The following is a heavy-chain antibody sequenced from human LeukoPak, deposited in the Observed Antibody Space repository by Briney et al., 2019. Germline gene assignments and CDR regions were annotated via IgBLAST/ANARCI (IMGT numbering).Heavy chain of an antibody. D-gene: IGHD6-19*01. Sequence: PGGSLRLSCAASGFTFSSHAMHWVRQAPGKGLEWVAVISYDGSNKYYADSVKGRFTISRDNSKNTLYLQMNSLRAEDTAVYYCARASRLSGWYSFSYWGQGTLVTVSS. CDR3: ARASRLSGWYSFSY. CDR2: ISYDGSNK. J-gene: IGHJ4*02. V-gene: IGHV3-30-3*01. CDR1: GFTFSSHA.